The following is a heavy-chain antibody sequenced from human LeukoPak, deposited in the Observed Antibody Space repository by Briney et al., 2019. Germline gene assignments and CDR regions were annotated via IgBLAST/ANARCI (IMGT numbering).Heavy chain of an antibody. V-gene: IGHV3-7*04. Sequence: GGSLSLSSAASGFTFSSYWMSWVRQAPGKGLEWVANINQDGSEKYYVDSVKGRFTISRDNAKNSLYLQMNSLRAEDTAVYYCARAPPPYCGGDCYFGYFDYWGQGTLVTVSS. J-gene: IGHJ4*02. CDR1: GFTFSSYW. CDR3: ARAPPPYCGGDCYFGYFDY. D-gene: IGHD2-21*02. CDR2: INQDGSEK.